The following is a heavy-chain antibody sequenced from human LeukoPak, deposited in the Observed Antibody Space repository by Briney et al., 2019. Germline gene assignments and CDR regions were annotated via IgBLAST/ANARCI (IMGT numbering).Heavy chain of an antibody. D-gene: IGHD6-6*01. J-gene: IGHJ4*02. CDR2: GLYTGNT. Sequence: ETLSLTCSVSGGSIAVNHYYWGWIRQPPGKGLEWIGSGLYTGNTYSNPSLRSRVTISVDASKNEFSLKMNSVTAADTAVYYCAREHRSSKYFDSWGQGALMIVSS. CDR3: AREHRSSKYFDS. CDR1: GGSIAVNHYY. V-gene: IGHV4-39*02.